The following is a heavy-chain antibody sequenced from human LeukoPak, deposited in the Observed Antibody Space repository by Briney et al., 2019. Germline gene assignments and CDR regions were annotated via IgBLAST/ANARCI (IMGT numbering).Heavy chain of an antibody. CDR2: TKNKANNYNT. J-gene: IGHJ4*02. CDR3: ARVARFDSIDY. CDR1: GFTFSDRY. V-gene: IGHV3-72*01. Sequence: PGGSLRLSCAASGFTFSDRYMDWVRQAPGKGLEWVGRTKNKANNYNTEYAASVKGRFINSRDDSKNSLFLQMNSLKTEDTAVYYCARVARFDSIDYWGQGTLVTVSS. D-gene: IGHD3-9*01.